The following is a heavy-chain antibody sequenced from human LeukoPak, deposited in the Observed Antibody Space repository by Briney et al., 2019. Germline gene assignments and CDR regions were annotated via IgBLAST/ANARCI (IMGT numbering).Heavy chain of an antibody. CDR3: ADSPDPYYFYMDV. J-gene: IGHJ6*04. D-gene: IGHD3-22*01. CDR1: GFTFSTHS. CDR2: ISSGSAFI. Sequence: GGSLRLSCVGSGFTFSTHSLNWLRQAPGKGLEWVSSISSGSAFIYYRDTVKGRFTISRDDTNNSLYLQMNNLRAEDTAVYYCADSPDPYYFYMDVWGKGTTVIVSS. V-gene: IGHV3-21*01.